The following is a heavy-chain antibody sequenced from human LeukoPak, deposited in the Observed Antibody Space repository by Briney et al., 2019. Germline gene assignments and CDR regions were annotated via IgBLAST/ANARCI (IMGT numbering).Heavy chain of an antibody. CDR1: VGSISSYY. J-gene: IGHJ4*02. CDR2: FYYSGSP. CDR3: ARSGGSILFDY. V-gene: IGHV4-59*01. Sequence: SETLSLTCTVSVGSISSYYWIWIRHPPGKGVEWIRYFYYSGSPKLHPSLKRRVTISVDTSKNQFSLKLSSVSAADTAVYYCARSGGSILFDYWGQGTLVTVSS. D-gene: IGHD2-15*01.